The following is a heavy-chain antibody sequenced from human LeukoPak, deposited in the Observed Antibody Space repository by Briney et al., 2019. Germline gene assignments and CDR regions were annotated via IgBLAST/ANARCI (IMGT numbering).Heavy chain of an antibody. V-gene: IGHV1-18*01. CDR2: TNPNSGNT. J-gene: IGHJ5*02. CDR1: GYTFTNYD. Sequence: ASVKVSCKASGYTFTNYDINWVRQATGQGLEWMGGTNPNSGNTNYAQKLQGRVTMTTDTSTSTAYMELRSLRSDDTAIYYCARDRHYDASTVFDPWGQGTLVTVSS. D-gene: IGHD3-3*01. CDR3: ARDRHYDASTVFDP.